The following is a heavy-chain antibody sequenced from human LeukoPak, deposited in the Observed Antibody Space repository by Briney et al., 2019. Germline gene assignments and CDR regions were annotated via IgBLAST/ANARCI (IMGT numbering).Heavy chain of an antibody. Sequence: SETLSLTCTVSGGSISSSSYYWGWIRQPPGKGLEWIGSIYYSGSTYYNPSLKSRVTISVDTSQNQFSLKLSSVTAADTAVYYCARRGSIAYSRFDPWGQGTLVTVSS. CDR2: IYYSGST. CDR1: GGSISSSSYY. CDR3: ARRGSIAYSRFDP. J-gene: IGHJ5*02. D-gene: IGHD6-6*01. V-gene: IGHV4-39*01.